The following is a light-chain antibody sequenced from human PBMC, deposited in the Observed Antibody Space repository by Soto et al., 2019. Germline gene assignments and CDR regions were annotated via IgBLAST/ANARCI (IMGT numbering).Light chain of an antibody. CDR2: GNN. V-gene: IGLV1-40*01. Sequence: QSVLTQPPSVSGAPGQRVTISCTGSSSNIGAGYDVHWYQQFPGTAPKLLIYGNNNRPSGVPDRISGSKSGTSASLAITGLQAEDEADYYCQSYDSSLSVCVFGGGTQLTVL. CDR3: QSYDSSLSVCV. J-gene: IGLJ2*01. CDR1: SSNIGAGYD.